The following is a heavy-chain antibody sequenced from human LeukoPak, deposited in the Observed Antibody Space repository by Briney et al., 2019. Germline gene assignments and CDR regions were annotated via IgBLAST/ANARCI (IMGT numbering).Heavy chain of an antibody. J-gene: IGHJ4*02. D-gene: IGHD5-24*01. CDR3: AREGGDGYKAGQY. CDR2: FNPSDGRA. Sequence: EASVKVSCKASGYTFTGYYMHWVRQAPGQGLEWMGTFNPSDGRATYAQKFQGRITVTRDTSTSTVYMELSRLTSEDTAVYYCAREGGDGYKAGQYWGQGTLVTVSS. CDR1: GYTFTGYY. V-gene: IGHV1-46*01.